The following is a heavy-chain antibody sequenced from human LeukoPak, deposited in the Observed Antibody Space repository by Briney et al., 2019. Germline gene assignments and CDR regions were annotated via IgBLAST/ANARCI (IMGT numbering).Heavy chain of an antibody. CDR3: ARSRGGDSSGYYGVFKYFDY. CDR1: GYTFTNYA. J-gene: IGHJ4*02. CDR2: INAGNGNT. Sequence: ASVKVSCKASGYTFTNYAMHWVRQAPGQRLEWMGWINAGNGNTKYSQKFQGRVTITGDTSASTAYMEVSSLRSEDTAVYYCARSRGGDSSGYYGVFKYFDYWGQGTLVTVSS. V-gene: IGHV1-3*01. D-gene: IGHD3-22*01.